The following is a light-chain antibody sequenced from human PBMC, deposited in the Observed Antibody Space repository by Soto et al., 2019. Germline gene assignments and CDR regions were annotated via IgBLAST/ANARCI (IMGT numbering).Light chain of an antibody. CDR3: QPYDSSLSAVV. V-gene: IGLV1-40*01. CDR2: GNS. Sequence: QSVLTQPPSVSGAPGQRVTISCTGSSSNIGAGYDVHWYQQLPGTAPKLLIYGNSNRPSGVPDRFSGSKSGTSASLAITGLQAEDEADHYCQPYDSSLSAVVFGGGTKLTVL. CDR1: SSNIGAGYD. J-gene: IGLJ2*01.